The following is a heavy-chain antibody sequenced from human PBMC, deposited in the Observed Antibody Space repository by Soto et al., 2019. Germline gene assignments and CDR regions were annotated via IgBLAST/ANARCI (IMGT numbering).Heavy chain of an antibody. CDR1: GFTFSSYA. V-gene: IGHV3-23*01. D-gene: IGHD3-16*01. J-gene: IGHJ3*02. CDR3: AKAILTSWVAFDI. Sequence: EVQLLESGGGLVQPGGSLRLSCAASGFTFSSYAMNWVRQAPGKGLEWVSTISGSGGNTYYADSVKGRFTISRDNSKNTLSLQMNTLRAEDTAVYYCAKAILTSWVAFDIWGQGTMVTVSP. CDR2: ISGSGGNT.